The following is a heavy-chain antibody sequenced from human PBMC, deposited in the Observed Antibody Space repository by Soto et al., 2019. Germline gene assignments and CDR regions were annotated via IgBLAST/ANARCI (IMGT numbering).Heavy chain of an antibody. Sequence: QVHLVESGGGVVQPGRSLRLSCAASGFSFSLSGMHWVRQAPGKGLEWVAVLWIDGTGDDYADSVKGRFTISRDNSKSTLYLQMDSLRDDDTAMYYCARGLTKVEGGAFDIWGQGTMVTVSS. D-gene: IGHD3-16*01. CDR3: ARGLTKVEGGAFDI. CDR2: LWIDGTGD. CDR1: GFSFSLSG. V-gene: IGHV3-33*01. J-gene: IGHJ3*02.